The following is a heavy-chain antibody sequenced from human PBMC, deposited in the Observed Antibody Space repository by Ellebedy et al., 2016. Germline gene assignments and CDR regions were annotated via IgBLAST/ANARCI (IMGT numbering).Heavy chain of an antibody. Sequence: GESLKISCAVSASIFSDSAIHWVRQASGKRPEWIGRMRSRVNNFATAYTASMKGRFTISRDDSKKTTYLQMDSLKTEDTAVYYCTIYEEKISSEVWLAPWGQGTQVTVSS. CDR2: MRSRVNNFAT. CDR3: TIYEEKISSEVWLAP. J-gene: IGHJ5*02. V-gene: IGHV3-73*01. D-gene: IGHD2-2*02. CDR1: ASIFSDSA.